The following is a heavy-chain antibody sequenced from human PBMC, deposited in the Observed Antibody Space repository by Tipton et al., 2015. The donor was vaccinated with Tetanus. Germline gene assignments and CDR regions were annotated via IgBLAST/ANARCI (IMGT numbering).Heavy chain of an antibody. Sequence: QLVQSGVEVRKPGESLKISCKGSGYSFTSYSIGWVRQMSGKGLEWMGIMYPGASYAIYSPSLQGLVTISAVNSIRTAYVQWSSLTASDTAMYYCARHPSQDAFDIWGQGTMVTVSS. V-gene: IGHV5-51*01. CDR2: MYPGASYA. CDR3: ARHPSQDAFDI. CDR1: GYSFTSYS. J-gene: IGHJ3*02. D-gene: IGHD6-6*01.